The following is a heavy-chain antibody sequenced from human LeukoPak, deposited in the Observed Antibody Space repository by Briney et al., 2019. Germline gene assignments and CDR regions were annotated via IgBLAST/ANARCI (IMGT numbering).Heavy chain of an antibody. CDR2: IKSKTDGGTT. Sequence: PGGSLRLSCAASGFTFSNAWMSWVRQAPGKGLEWVGRIKSKTDGGTTDYAAPVKGRFTISRDDSKNTLYLQMNSLKTEDTAVYYCTTAMYYDSSGYQGDYEYFQHWGQGTLVTVSS. J-gene: IGHJ1*01. CDR1: GFTFSNAW. D-gene: IGHD3-22*01. CDR3: TTAMYYDSSGYQGDYEYFQH. V-gene: IGHV3-15*01.